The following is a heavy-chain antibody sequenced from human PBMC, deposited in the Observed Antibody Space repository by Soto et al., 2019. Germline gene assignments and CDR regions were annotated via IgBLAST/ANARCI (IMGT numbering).Heavy chain of an antibody. CDR2: MNPNSANT. D-gene: IGHD1-26*01. CDR1: GCTFTSYD. CDR3: ARGQVGDTYRWFDP. J-gene: IGHJ5*02. V-gene: IGHV1-8*01. Sequence: ASVKVSCKASGCTFTSYDINWVRQATGQGLEWMGWMNPNSANTGYAQKFQGRVTMTRDTSIYTAYMELSSLTSDDTAVYYCARGQVGDTYRWFDPWGQGTLVTVSS.